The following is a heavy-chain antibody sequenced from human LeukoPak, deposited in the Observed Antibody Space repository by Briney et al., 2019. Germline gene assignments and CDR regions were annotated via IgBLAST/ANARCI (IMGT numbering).Heavy chain of an antibody. D-gene: IGHD3-10*01. CDR2: TYYRSKWYN. V-gene: IGHV6-1*01. J-gene: IGHJ4*02. CDR1: GDSVSSNSAA. CDR3: VRERDLWFGELLED. Sequence: SQTLSLTCAISGDSVSSNSAAWNWIRQSPSRGLEWLGRTYYRSKWYNDYAVSVKSRITINPDTSKNQFSLKLSSVTAADTAVYYCVRERDLWFGELLEDWGQGTLVTVSS.